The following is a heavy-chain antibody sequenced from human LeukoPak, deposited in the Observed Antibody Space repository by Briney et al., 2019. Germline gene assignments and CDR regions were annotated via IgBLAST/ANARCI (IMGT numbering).Heavy chain of an antibody. CDR3: ARTPYGITFGGVIGLFDY. V-gene: IGHV3-30-3*01. Sequence: GGSLRLSCAASGFTFSSYAMHWVRQAPGKGLEWVAVISYDGSNKYYADSVKGRFTISRDNSKNTLYLQMNSLRAEDTVVYYCARTPYGITFGGVIGLFDYWGQGTLVTVSS. D-gene: IGHD3-16*02. CDR1: GFTFSSYA. CDR2: ISYDGSNK. J-gene: IGHJ4*02.